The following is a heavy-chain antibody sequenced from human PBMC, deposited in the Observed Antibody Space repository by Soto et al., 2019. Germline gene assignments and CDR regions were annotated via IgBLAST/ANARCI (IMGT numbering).Heavy chain of an antibody. J-gene: IGHJ6*02. CDR1: GGTFSSYA. CDR3: ARHDCISTSCYYYYYYGMDV. D-gene: IGHD2-2*01. CDR2: IIPIFGTA. V-gene: IGHV1-69*12. Sequence: VQLVQSGAEVKKPGSSVKVSCKASGGTFSSYAISWVRQAPGQGLEWMGGIIPIFGTANYAQKFQGGVTITADESTSTAYMELSSLRSEDTAVYYCARHDCISTSCYYYYYYGMDVWGQGTTVTVSS.